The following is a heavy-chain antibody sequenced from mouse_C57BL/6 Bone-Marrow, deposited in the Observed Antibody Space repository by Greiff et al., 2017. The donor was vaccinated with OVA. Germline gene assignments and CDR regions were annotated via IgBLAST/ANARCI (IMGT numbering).Heavy chain of an antibody. D-gene: IGHD2-4*01. CDR2: IDPEDGET. CDR1: GFTFKDYY. Sequence: EVQLQQSGAELVKPGASVKLSCTASGFTFKDYYMHWVKQRPEQGLEWIGRIDPEDGETKYAPKFPGQATITADTSSNTAYLQLSSLTSEDAAVYYCAKDYDYDPGMADWGQGTPVTVSA. J-gene: IGHJ3*01. CDR3: AKDYDYDPGMAD. V-gene: IGHV14-2*01.